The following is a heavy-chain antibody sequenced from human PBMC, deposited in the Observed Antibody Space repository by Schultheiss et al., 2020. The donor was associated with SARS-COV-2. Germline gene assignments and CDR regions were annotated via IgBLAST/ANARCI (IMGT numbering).Heavy chain of an antibody. V-gene: IGHV4-30-4*01. Sequence: SETLSLTCTVSGGSISSGDYYWSWIRQPPGKGLEWIGYIYYSGSTYYNPSLKSRVTISVDKSKNQFSLKLSSVTAADTAVYYCAREDGYREVDYWGQGTLVTVSS. D-gene: IGHD5-24*01. J-gene: IGHJ4*02. CDR1: GGSISSGDYY. CDR2: IYYSGST. CDR3: AREDGYREVDY.